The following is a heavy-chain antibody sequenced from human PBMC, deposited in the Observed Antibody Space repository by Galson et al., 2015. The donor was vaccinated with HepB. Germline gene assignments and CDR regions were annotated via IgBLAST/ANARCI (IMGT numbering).Heavy chain of an antibody. V-gene: IGHV3-7*03. Sequence: SLRLSCAASGFTFRSYWMSWVRQAPGKGLEWVANIKEDGSAKYYVDSVKGRFTISRDNAKNSLYLQMNSLRAEDTAVYYCVREGHLWFGVKGSYGMDVWGQGTTVTVSS. CDR3: VREGHLWFGVKGSYGMDV. D-gene: IGHD3-10*01. CDR1: GFTFRSYW. CDR2: IKEDGSAK. J-gene: IGHJ6*02.